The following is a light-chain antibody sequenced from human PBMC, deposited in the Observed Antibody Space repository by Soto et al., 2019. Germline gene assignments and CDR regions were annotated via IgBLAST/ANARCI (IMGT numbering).Light chain of an antibody. CDR2: DAS. CDR1: HSVSGNY. J-gene: IGKJ5*01. V-gene: IGKV3-20*01. CDR3: YQYDCPLWT. Sequence: EFVMTQSPGTLSLSPGEAATLSCRASHSVSGNYVAWYQQRPGQPPRLVIYDASSRATGIPDRFSGSGSGTYFTLTISILEHEDFVVYFCYQYDCPLWTFGQGTRLEI.